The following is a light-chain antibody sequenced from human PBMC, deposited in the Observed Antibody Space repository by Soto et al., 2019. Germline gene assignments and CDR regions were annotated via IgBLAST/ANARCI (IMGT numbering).Light chain of an antibody. Sequence: EIVLTQSPGALSLSPGEGATLSCRASQNVDSNYLAWYQQKPGQAPRLLIYGASSRATGIPDRFSGSGSGTDFTLTISRLEPEDFAVYYCQQYGSSGWTFGQGTKVDIK. CDR1: QNVDSNY. CDR2: GAS. CDR3: QQYGSSGWT. J-gene: IGKJ1*01. V-gene: IGKV3-20*01.